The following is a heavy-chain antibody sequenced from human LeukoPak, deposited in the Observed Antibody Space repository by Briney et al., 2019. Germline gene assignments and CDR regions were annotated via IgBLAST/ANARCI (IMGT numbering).Heavy chain of an antibody. V-gene: IGHV3-30-3*01. CDR1: GFTFSSYA. Sequence: QAGGSLRLSCAASGFTFSSYAMHWVRQAPGKGLEWVAVISYDGSNKYYADSVKGRFTISRDNSKNTLYLQMNSLRAEDTAVYYCARDLDHDFWSGYYETYYYYYYGMDVWGQGTTVTVSS. J-gene: IGHJ6*02. D-gene: IGHD3-3*01. CDR2: ISYDGSNK. CDR3: ARDLDHDFWSGYYETYYYYYYGMDV.